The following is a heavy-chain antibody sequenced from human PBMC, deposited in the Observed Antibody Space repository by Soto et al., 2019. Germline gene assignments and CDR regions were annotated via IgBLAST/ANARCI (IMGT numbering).Heavy chain of an antibody. V-gene: IGHV3-30*18. CDR3: AKGFGKDWDFDY. D-gene: IGHD3-16*01. J-gene: IGHJ4*02. CDR1: GFSFSTYG. Sequence: QVHLVESGGGVVQPGRSLRLSCAASGFSFSTYGMHWVRQAPGKGLEWVAFISNDGSNKYYADSVEGRFTISRDNYKNTLYLQMNSLRAEDTAVYYCAKGFGKDWDFDYWGQGTLVTVSS. CDR2: ISNDGSNK.